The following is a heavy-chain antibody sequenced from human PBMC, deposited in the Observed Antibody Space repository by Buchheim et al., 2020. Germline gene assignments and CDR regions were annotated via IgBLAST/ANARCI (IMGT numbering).Heavy chain of an antibody. CDR1: GFTFSSYW. CDR3: ARDHPWGSSSCGFFDY. Sequence: EVQLVESGGGLVQPGGSLRLSCAASGFTFSSYWMSWVRQAPGKGLEWVANIKQDGSEKYYVDSVKGRFTISRDTAKNSLYLQMNSLRAEDTAVYYCARDHPWGSSSCGFFDYWGQGTL. V-gene: IGHV3-7*01. D-gene: IGHD6-6*01. CDR2: IKQDGSEK. J-gene: IGHJ4*02.